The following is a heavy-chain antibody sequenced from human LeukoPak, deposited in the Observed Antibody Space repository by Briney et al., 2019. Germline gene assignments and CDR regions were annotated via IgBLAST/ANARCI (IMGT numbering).Heavy chain of an antibody. CDR2: ISSSSSYI. CDR1: GFTFSSYS. Sequence: GGSLRLSCAASGFTFSSYSMNWVRQAPGKGLEWVSSISSSSSYIYYADSVKGRFTISRDNAKNSLYLQKNSLRAEDTAVYYCARGPYDSSGPYFDYWGQGTLVTVSS. D-gene: IGHD3-22*01. V-gene: IGHV3-21*01. J-gene: IGHJ4*02. CDR3: ARGPYDSSGPYFDY.